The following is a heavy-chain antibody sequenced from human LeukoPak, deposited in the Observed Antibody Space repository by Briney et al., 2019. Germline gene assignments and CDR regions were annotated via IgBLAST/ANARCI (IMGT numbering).Heavy chain of an antibody. Sequence: GSSVKVSCKASGGTFSSYAISWVRQAPGQGLEWMGGIIPIFGTANYAQKFQGRVTITADESTSTAYMELSSLRSEDTAVYYCARDRGYYYYCGMDVWGQGTTVTVSS. V-gene: IGHV1-69*01. CDR3: ARDRGYYYYCGMDV. CDR2: IIPIFGTA. J-gene: IGHJ6*02. CDR1: GGTFSSYA.